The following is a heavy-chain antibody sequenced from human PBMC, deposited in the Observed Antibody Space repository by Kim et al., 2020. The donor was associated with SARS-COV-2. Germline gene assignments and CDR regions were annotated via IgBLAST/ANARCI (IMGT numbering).Heavy chain of an antibody. Sequence: GGSLRLSCAASGFTFSNAWMSWVRQAPGKGLEWVGRIKSKTDGGTTDYAAPVKGRFTISRDDSKNTLYLQMNSLKTEDTAVYYCTTIIVVVPAAMRGEYYYYYYGMDVWGQGTPVTVSS. V-gene: IGHV3-15*01. D-gene: IGHD2-2*01. CDR2: IKSKTDGGTT. CDR3: TTIIVVVPAAMRGEYYYYYYGMDV. J-gene: IGHJ6*02. CDR1: GFTFSNAW.